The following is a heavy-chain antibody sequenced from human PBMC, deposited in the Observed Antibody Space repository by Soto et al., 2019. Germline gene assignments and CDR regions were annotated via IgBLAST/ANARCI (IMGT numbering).Heavy chain of an antibody. Sequence: GASVKVSCKASGGTFSIYAIIWVRQAPGQGLEWMGGIIPIFGTANYAQKFQGRVTITADESTSTAYMELSSLRSEDTAVYYCARDVYYDILTGLPHWDYYYYGMDVWGQGTTVTVSS. CDR3: ARDVYYDILTGLPHWDYYYYGMDV. J-gene: IGHJ6*02. CDR2: IIPIFGTA. CDR1: GGTFSIYA. V-gene: IGHV1-69*13. D-gene: IGHD3-9*01.